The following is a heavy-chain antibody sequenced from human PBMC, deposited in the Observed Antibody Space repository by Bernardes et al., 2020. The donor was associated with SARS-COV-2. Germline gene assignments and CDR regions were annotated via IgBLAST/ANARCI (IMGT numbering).Heavy chain of an antibody. V-gene: IGHV3-64*01. CDR1: GFTFSTYV. D-gene: IGHD3-22*01. J-gene: IGHJ6*02. CDR2: ISRDGSST. Sequence: GSLRLSCAASGFTFSTYVFHWVRQTPGKGLEGVSAISRDGSSTYYANSVKGRFTISRDNSKNTLYLQMGSLRAEDMAVYYCARGPSPHYYDSSGYYFPYAMDVWGQGTAVTVSS. CDR3: ARGPSPHYYDSSGYYFPYAMDV.